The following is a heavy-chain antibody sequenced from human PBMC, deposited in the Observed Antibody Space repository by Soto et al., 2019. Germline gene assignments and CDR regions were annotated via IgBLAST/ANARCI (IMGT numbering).Heavy chain of an antibody. J-gene: IGHJ4*02. CDR1: GGSFSGYY. D-gene: IGHD3-9*01. CDR3: ARGGNYDILTGPWPLDY. Sequence: QVQLQQWGAGLLKPSETLSLTCAVYGGSFSGYYWSWIRQPPGKGLEWIGEINHSGSTNYNPSLKSRVTISEDTSKNQFSLKLSSVTAADTAVYYCARGGNYDILTGPWPLDYWGQGTLVTVSS. V-gene: IGHV4-34*01. CDR2: INHSGST.